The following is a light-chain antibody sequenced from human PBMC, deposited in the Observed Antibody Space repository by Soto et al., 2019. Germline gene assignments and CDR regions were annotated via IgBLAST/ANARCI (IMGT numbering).Light chain of an antibody. J-gene: IGKJ2*01. CDR2: LGS. CDR3: MQVLQTPYT. Sequence: DIVMTQSPLSLPVTPGEPASISCRSGQSLLHSNGYNYLDWYLQKPGQSPQLLIYLGSNRASGGPDRFSGSGSGTDFTLKISRVEAEDVGVYYCMQVLQTPYTFGQGTKLEIK. CDR1: QSLLHSNGYNY. V-gene: IGKV2-28*01.